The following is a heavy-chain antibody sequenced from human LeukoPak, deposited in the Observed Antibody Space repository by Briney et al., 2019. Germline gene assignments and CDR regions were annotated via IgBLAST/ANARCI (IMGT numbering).Heavy chain of an antibody. CDR3: ARAASYYFYYGMDV. CDR2: INPNSGGT. Sequence: GASVKVSCKASGYTFTGYYMHWVRQAPGQGLEWMGWINPNSGGTNYAQKFQGRVTMTRDTSISTAYMELSRLRSDDTAVYYCARAASYYFYYGMDVWGQGTTVTVSS. D-gene: IGHD3-10*01. J-gene: IGHJ6*02. CDR1: GYTFTGYY. V-gene: IGHV1-2*02.